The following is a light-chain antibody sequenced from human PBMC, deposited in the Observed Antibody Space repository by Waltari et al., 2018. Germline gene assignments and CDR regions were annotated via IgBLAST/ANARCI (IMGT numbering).Light chain of an antibody. Sequence: EIVLTQSPATLSLSPGERATLSCRASQSVSSYLAWYQQKPGQSPRLLIYDASNRATGSPARFSGSGSGTDCTLTISSLEPEDFAVYYCQQRSNWLFTFGPGTKVDIK. J-gene: IGKJ3*01. CDR3: QQRSNWLFT. CDR2: DAS. CDR1: QSVSSY. V-gene: IGKV3-11*01.